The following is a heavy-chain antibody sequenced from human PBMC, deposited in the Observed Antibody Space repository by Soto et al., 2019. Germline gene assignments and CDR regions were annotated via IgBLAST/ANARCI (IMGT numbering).Heavy chain of an antibody. Sequence: SVKVSCQASGSGFISYGIKWVRRAHGQRLEWIGSIVVASGQTNYAQNFRGRVAITRDTSTATAYIGLTGLISEDTAVYFCSAVGPDIGVGWWVWGQGTTVTVSS. J-gene: IGHJ6*02. D-gene: IGHD2-15*01. CDR1: GSGFISYG. V-gene: IGHV1-58*02. CDR3: SAVGPDIGVGWWV. CDR2: IVVASGQT.